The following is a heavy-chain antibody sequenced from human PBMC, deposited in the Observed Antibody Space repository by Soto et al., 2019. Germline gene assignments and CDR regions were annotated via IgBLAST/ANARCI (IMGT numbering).Heavy chain of an antibody. V-gene: IGHV4-30-4*01. Sequence: QVQLQESGPGLVKPSQTLSLTCTVPGGSISSGDYYWSWIRQPPGKGLEWIGYIYYSGSTNYNPSLSSRVTISVDTSKNQFSLNLSSVTAADTGVYYCARIVESGYTIDFDLWGRGTLVTVSS. CDR1: GGSISSGDYY. D-gene: IGHD3-16*02. J-gene: IGHJ2*01. CDR2: IYYSGST. CDR3: ARIVESGYTIDFDL.